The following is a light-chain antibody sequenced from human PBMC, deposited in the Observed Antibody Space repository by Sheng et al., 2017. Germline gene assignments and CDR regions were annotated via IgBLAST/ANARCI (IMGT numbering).Light chain of an antibody. J-gene: IGKJ3*01. V-gene: IGKV3-20*01. Sequence: EIVLTQSPVTLSVSLGERATLSCRASRSVSTNLAWYQQKPGQSPRLLIYGASTRATGIPARFSGSGSGTDFTLTISRLEPEDFAVYYCQQYGTSPLTFGPGTKVDIK. CDR1: RSVSTN. CDR2: GAS. CDR3: QQYGTSPLT.